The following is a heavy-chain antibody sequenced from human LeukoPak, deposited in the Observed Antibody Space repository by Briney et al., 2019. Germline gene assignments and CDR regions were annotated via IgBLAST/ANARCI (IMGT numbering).Heavy chain of an antibody. J-gene: IGHJ4*02. Sequence: PGGSLRLYCAASGFTFSNYWMHWVRQAPGKGLVWVSRINTDRTGTTYADPVKGRFTISRDNAKNTLYLQMNSLRVEDTAVYYCARHSTSIFGVVTEDYWGQGTLVTVSS. CDR2: INTDRTGT. CDR3: ARHSTSIFGVVTEDY. CDR1: GFTFSNYW. D-gene: IGHD3-3*01. V-gene: IGHV3-74*03.